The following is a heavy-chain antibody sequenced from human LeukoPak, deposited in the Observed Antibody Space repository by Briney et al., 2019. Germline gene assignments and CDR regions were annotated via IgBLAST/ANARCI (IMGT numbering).Heavy chain of an antibody. Sequence: VGSLRLSCAASGFTFSTYEMQWVRQAPGKGLEWVSYICSGGSTIYYADSVKGRFTISRDNAKNSLYLQMNSLRAEDTAVYYCARDSVPYYYDSSGYYVDYWGQGTLVTVSS. J-gene: IGHJ4*02. CDR3: ARDSVPYYYDSSGYYVDY. D-gene: IGHD3-22*01. CDR1: GFTFSTYE. V-gene: IGHV3-48*03. CDR2: ICSGGSTI.